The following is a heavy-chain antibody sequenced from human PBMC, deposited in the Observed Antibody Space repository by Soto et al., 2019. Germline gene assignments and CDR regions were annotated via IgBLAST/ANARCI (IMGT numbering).Heavy chain of an antibody. CDR1: GLTFSTSA. CDR2: ISHDGSHE. J-gene: IGHJ5*02. CDR3: ARNTDHRLVRGWLDP. D-gene: IGHD3-10*01. V-gene: IGHV3-30-3*01. Sequence: QGQLHESGGGVVQPGRSLRLSCAASGLTFSTSAMHWVRQAPGKGLEWVAMISHDGSHEYYGDSVKGRFSVSRDNSHNILHPQMNSLRIEDTAVYFCARNTDHRLVRGWLDPWGQGTLVTVSS.